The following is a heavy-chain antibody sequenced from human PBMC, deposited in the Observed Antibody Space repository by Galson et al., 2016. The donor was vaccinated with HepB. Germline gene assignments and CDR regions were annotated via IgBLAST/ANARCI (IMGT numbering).Heavy chain of an antibody. CDR2: VSYNSDTI. J-gene: IGHJ5*01. D-gene: IGHD2-8*01. CDR1: GFPFDDYA. Sequence: SLRLSCAGSGFPFDDYAMHGVRQPPGKGLEWVSGVSYNSDTIDYAASVKGRFTASRDNAKNTLYLQMTGLRTEDTALYYCVKDTEKWPTFNWFDFWGQGTLVIVSS. CDR3: VKDTEKWPTFNWFDF. V-gene: IGHV3-9*01.